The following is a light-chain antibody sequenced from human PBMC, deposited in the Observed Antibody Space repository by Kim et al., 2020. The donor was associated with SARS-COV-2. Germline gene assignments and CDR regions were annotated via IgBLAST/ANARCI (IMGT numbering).Light chain of an antibody. Sequence: PGERATLSCRASQPISTTFLAWYQQKPGQPPRLLISGAYSRATGVRDRFSGSGSETDFTLTISRLETEDFAFYYCQQYGGSPPITFGQGTRLEIK. CDR3: QQYGGSPPIT. J-gene: IGKJ5*01. CDR1: QPISTTF. V-gene: IGKV3-20*01. CDR2: GAY.